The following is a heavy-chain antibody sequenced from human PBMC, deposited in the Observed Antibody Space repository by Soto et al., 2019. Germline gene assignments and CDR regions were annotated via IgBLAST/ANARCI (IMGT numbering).Heavy chain of an antibody. V-gene: IGHV1-24*01. J-gene: IGHJ3*02. CDR3: ARDRERWQQLAEPQYAFDI. CDR2: FDPEDGET. D-gene: IGHD6-13*01. Sequence: ASVKVSCKVSGYTLTELSMHWVRQAPGKGLEWMGGFDPEDGETIYAQKFQGRVTMTEDKSTSTAYMELSSLRSEDTAVYYCARDRERWQQLAEPQYAFDIWGQGTMVTISS. CDR1: GYTLTELS.